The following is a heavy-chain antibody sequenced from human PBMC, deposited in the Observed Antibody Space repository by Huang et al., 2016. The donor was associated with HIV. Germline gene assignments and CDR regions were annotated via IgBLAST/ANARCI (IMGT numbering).Heavy chain of an antibody. Sequence: EVQLVESGGGLIQPGGSLRLSCAASGVTVSTNYMTWVRQAPGKWLEWVSLMYSGGTTYYADSVKGRFTISRDESENTLYLHMTSLRAGDTAVYYCAKEGDTGAALGYWGQGTLVTVS. V-gene: IGHV3-53*01. CDR3: AKEGDTGAALGY. D-gene: IGHD2-8*02. CDR1: GVTVSTNY. J-gene: IGHJ4*02. CDR2: MYSGGTT.